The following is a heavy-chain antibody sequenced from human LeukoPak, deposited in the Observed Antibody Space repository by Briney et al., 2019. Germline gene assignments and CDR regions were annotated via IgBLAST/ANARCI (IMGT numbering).Heavy chain of an antibody. CDR1: EFAFSSYA. CDR3: AKDFYDNSGSRYDY. V-gene: IGHV3-23*01. D-gene: IGHD3-22*01. J-gene: IGHJ4*02. Sequence: PGGPLRLSCTASEFAFSSYAMSWVRQAPGVGLEWVSAIDGGGGSTWHPDSVKGRFTISRDNSKNTLYMQMNSLRAEDTAVYYCAKDFYDNSGSRYDYWGQGTLVTVSS. CDR2: IDGGGGST.